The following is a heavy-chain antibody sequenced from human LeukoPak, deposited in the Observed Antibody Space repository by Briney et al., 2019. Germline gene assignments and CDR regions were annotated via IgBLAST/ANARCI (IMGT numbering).Heavy chain of an antibody. Sequence: PGGSLRLSCAASGFPFAPFWMTWVRQAPGKGPEFVATMNRDGCEVAYGNSVRGRFTISRDNAKNSLYLQMYSLRAEDTAVYYCARGIDEWLYLNYWGQGALVTVSS. CDR2: MNRDGCEV. CDR3: ARGIDEWLYLNY. CDR1: GFPFAPFW. V-gene: IGHV3-7*04. J-gene: IGHJ4*02. D-gene: IGHD3-3*01.